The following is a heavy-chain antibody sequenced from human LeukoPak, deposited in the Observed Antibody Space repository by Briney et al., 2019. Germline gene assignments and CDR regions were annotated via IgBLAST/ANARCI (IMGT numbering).Heavy chain of an antibody. D-gene: IGHD6-19*01. CDR2: IYYSGST. J-gene: IGHJ4*02. CDR1: GXSISSYY. Sequence: SETLSLTFTVSGXSISSYYWSWIRQPPGKGLEWIGYIYYSGSTNCNPSLKSRATISVDTSKNQFSLKLSSVTAADTAMYYCARGISTSGLLPFAYWGQGTLVTVSS. CDR3: ARGISTSGLLPFAY. V-gene: IGHV4-59*01.